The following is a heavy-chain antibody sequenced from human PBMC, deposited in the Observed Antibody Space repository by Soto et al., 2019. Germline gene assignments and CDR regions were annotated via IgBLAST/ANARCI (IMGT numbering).Heavy chain of an antibody. CDR1: GHSISSGFYY. D-gene: IGHD5-12*01. V-gene: IGHV4-38-2*02. CDR2: IYHSGST. CDR3: ARDVLGYSGYVGFDY. J-gene: IGHJ4*02. Sequence: SETLSLTCAVSGHSISSGFYYWGWIRQPPGKGLEWIGSIYHSGSTYYNPSLKSRVTMSVDTSKNQLSLKLSSVTAADTAVYYCARDVLGYSGYVGFDYWGQGTLVTVS.